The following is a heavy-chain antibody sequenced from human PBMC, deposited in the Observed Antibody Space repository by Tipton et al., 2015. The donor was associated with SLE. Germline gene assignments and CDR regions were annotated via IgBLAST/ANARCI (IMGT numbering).Heavy chain of an antibody. CDR3: ARGWLRTEFAF. J-gene: IGHJ4*02. CDR2: IYYQSKWYS. V-gene: IGHV6-1*01. D-gene: IGHD1-14*01. CDR1: GDSVATKGAA. Sequence: LVKPTQTLSLTCAISGDSVATKGAAWNWIRQSPSRGLEWLGRIYYQSKWYSDFAASVQSRITIIPDTSENHFSLQLNSVTPEDTAIYYCARGWLRTEFAFWGQGTLVTVSS.